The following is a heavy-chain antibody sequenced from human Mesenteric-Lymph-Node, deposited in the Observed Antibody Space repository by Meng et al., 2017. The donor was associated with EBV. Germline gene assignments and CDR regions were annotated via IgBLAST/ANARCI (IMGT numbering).Heavy chain of an antibody. Sequence: QVQLQESGPGLVKPSGTLSLTCAVSGGSISSSNWWTWVRQTPGKGLEWIGYIYYSGSTYYNPSLKSRVTISVDTSKNQFSLKLSSVTAADTAVYYCARVEQWLLYFDYWGQGTLVTVST. CDR2: IYYSGST. V-gene: IGHV4-4*02. D-gene: IGHD6-19*01. J-gene: IGHJ4*02. CDR1: GGSISSSNW. CDR3: ARVEQWLLYFDY.